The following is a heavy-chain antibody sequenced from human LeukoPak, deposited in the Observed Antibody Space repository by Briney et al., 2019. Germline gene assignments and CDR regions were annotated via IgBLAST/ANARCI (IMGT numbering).Heavy chain of an antibody. V-gene: IGHV1-2*02. CDR2: INPNSGGT. D-gene: IGHD2-21*02. CDR3: ARQGHIVVVTAIPGQLKGNYYFDY. J-gene: IGHJ4*02. Sequence: ASVKVSCKASGYTFTGYYMHCVRQAPGQGLEWMGWINPNSGGTNYAQKFQGRVTMTRDTSISTAYMELSRLRSDDTAVYYCARQGHIVVVTAIPGQLKGNYYFDYWGQGTLVTVSS. CDR1: GYTFTGYY.